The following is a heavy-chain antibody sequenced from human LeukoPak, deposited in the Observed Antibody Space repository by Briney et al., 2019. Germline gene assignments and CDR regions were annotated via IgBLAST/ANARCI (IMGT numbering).Heavy chain of an antibody. CDR1: GYTFTGYY. D-gene: IGHD3-16*01. CDR3: ARDYDYVWGSPYYFDY. CDR2: INPNSGGT. Sequence: GASVTVSCKASGYTFTGYYMHWVRQAPGQGLEWMGCINPNSGGTNYAQKFQGRVTITRDTSISTAYMELSRLRSDDTAVYYCARDYDYVWGSPYYFDYWGQGTLVTVSS. J-gene: IGHJ4*02. V-gene: IGHV1-2*02.